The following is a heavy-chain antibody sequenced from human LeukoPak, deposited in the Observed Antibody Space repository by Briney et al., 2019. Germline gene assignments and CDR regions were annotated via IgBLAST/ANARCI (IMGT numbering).Heavy chain of an antibody. V-gene: IGHV3-23*01. D-gene: IGHD1-26*01. CDR1: GFTFSTYA. Sequence: GGSLRLSCAASGFTFSTYAMSWVRQAPGKGLEWVSAISGSGGSTYYADSLKGRFTISRDNSKNTLYVQMNSLRAEDTAVYYCAKAVGPTDYWGQGTLVTVSS. CDR3: AKAVGPTDY. J-gene: IGHJ4*02. CDR2: ISGSGGST.